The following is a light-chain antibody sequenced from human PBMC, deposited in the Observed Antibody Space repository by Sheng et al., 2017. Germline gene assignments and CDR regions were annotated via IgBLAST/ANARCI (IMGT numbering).Light chain of an antibody. V-gene: IGKV1-5*03. CDR3: QQYYSYRWT. J-gene: IGKJ1*01. CDR1: QSISSW. CDR2: KAS. Sequence: DVQMTQSPSTLSASIGDRVTITCRASQSISSWLAWYQQKPGKAPKLLIYKASSLETGVPSRFSGSGSGTEFTLTISSLQPDDFATYYCQQYYSYRWTFGQGTEVEIK.